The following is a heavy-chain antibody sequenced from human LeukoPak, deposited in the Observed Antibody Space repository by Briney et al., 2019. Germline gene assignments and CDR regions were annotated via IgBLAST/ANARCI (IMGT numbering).Heavy chain of an antibody. Sequence: GASLKISCKGSGYIFSSYWIGWVRQLPGKGLELMGIIHPGDSDTRYSPSFQPHLTISADNSISTPSLQFSSLKPSDPAMYYFARRRGQIASAGKGYSSMMWFDPWGQGTLVTVSS. CDR1: GYIFSSYW. CDR2: IHPGDSDT. J-gene: IGHJ5*02. CDR3: ARRRGQIASAGKGYSSMMWFDP. D-gene: IGHD6-13*01. V-gene: IGHV5-51*01.